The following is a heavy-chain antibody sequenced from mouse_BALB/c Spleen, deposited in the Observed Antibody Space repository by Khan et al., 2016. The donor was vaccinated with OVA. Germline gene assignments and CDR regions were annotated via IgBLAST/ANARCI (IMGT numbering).Heavy chain of an antibody. Sequence: EVQLQESGPDLVKPSQSLSLTCTVTGYSFTSGYSWHWIRQFPGNTLQWMGFIPYSGSTNFTPSLNSRLSINRDTSTNQFFLQLNSVTTEDTATYHCAREYYGDRYVGEWGAGTTVTVSS. CDR3: AREYYGDRYVGE. V-gene: IGHV3-1*02. CDR1: GYSFTSGYS. J-gene: IGHJ1*01. D-gene: IGHD1-2*01. CDR2: IPYSGST.